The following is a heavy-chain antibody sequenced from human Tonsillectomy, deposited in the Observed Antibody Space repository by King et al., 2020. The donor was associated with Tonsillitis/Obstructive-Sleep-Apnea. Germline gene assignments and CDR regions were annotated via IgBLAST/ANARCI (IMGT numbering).Heavy chain of an antibody. J-gene: IGHJ6*02. CDR2: ISYDGSNK. CDR3: AREVLRFAVGYGMDV. D-gene: IGHD3-3*01. Sequence: VQLQESGGGVFQPGRSLRLSCAASGFTFSSYAMHWVRQAPGKGLEWVAVISYDGSNKYYADSVKGRFTISRDNSKNTLYLKMNSLRAEDTAVYYCAREVLRFAVGYGMDVWGQGTTVTVSS. CDR1: GFTFSSYA. V-gene: IGHV3-30*04.